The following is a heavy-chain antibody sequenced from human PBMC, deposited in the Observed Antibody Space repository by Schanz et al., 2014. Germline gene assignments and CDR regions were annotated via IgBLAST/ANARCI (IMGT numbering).Heavy chain of an antibody. D-gene: IGHD2-15*01. Sequence: QVQLVESGGGVVQPGRSLRLSCAASGFTFSSYGMHWVRQAPGKGLEWVAAMSYDGSIKYYGDSVKGRFTISRDNSKNTLYLHMNTLRSDDTAVYYCARDRGYCSGGSCLTFDYWGQGTLVTVSS. CDR3: ARDRGYCSGGSCLTFDY. J-gene: IGHJ4*02. CDR2: MSYDGSIK. V-gene: IGHV3-30*03. CDR1: GFTFSSYG.